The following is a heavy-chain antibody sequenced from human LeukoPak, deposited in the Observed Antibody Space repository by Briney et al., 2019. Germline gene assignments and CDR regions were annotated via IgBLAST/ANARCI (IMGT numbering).Heavy chain of an antibody. J-gene: IGHJ5*02. CDR2: INPNSGGT. CDR1: GYIFTGYY. CDR3: ARDPGAYTIDNCFDP. Sequence: ASVTVSCKASGYIFTGYYIHWVRQAPGQGLEWMGWINPNSGGTNYAQKFQGRVTMTRDTSISTAYMELSRLRSDDTAVYYCARDPGAYTIDNCFDPWGQGTLVTVSS. D-gene: IGHD3-16*01. V-gene: IGHV1-2*02.